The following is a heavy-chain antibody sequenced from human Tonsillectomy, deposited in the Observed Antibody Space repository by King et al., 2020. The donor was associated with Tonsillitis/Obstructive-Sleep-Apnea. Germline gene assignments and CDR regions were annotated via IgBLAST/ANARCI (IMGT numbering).Heavy chain of an antibody. J-gene: IGHJ3*02. V-gene: IGHV7-4-1*02. CDR2: INTNTGNP. Sequence: VQLVQSGSELKKPGASVKVSCKASGYTFTSFAMNWVRQAPGQDLEWMGWINTNTGNPTYAQGFTGRFVFSLDTSVSTAYLQISSLKAEDTAVYYCAREHITFAYCSSTSCFGDAFDIWGQGTLVTVSS. CDR1: GYTFTSFA. CDR3: AREHITFAYCSSTSCFGDAFDI. D-gene: IGHD2-2*01.